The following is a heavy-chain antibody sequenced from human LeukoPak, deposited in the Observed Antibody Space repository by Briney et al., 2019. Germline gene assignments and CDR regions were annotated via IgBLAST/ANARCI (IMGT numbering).Heavy chain of an antibody. CDR2: INPNSGGT. J-gene: IGHJ5*02. CDR3: TRVIKRIVNWFDP. D-gene: IGHD3-22*01. Sequence: ASVKVSCKASGYTFTGYYMHWVRQAPGQGLEWMGWINPNSGGTNYARKFQGRVTMTRDTSISTAYMELSRLRSDDTAVYYCTRVIKRIVNWFDPWGQGTLVTVSS. CDR1: GYTFTGYY. V-gene: IGHV1-2*02.